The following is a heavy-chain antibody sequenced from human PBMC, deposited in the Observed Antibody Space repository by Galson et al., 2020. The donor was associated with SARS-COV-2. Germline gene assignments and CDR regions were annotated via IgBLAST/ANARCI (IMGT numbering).Heavy chain of an antibody. CDR2: IYWDDDK. V-gene: IGHV2-5*02. J-gene: IGHJ4*02. CDR3: AHWDYGSGSRPFDY. Sequence: KMSGPTLVKPTQTLTLTCTFSGFSLSISRVGVGWIRQPPGKALEWLSLIYWDDDKRYSPSLKSRLTITKDTSKNQVVLTMTTMDPVDTATYYGAHWDYGSGSRPFDYWGQGTLVTVSS. D-gene: IGHD3-10*01. CDR1: GFSLSISRVG.